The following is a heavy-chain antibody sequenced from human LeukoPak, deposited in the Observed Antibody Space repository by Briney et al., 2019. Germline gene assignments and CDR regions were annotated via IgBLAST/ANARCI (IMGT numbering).Heavy chain of an antibody. J-gene: IGHJ4*02. D-gene: IGHD6-19*01. Sequence: GESLKISCAASGFTFTTFWMSWVRQAPGKGLEWVANIKQDGSERYYVDSVKGRFTISRDNAKNSLYLQMNSLRAEDTGVYYCAGSGWQVYLDYWGQGALVTVSS. V-gene: IGHV3-7*01. CDR3: AGSGWQVYLDY. CDR1: GFTFTTFW. CDR2: IKQDGSER.